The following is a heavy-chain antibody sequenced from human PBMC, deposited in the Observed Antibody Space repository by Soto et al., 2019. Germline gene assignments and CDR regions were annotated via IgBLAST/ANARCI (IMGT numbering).Heavy chain of an antibody. J-gene: IGHJ4*02. CDR1: GFTFSSYA. Sequence: GGSLRLSCAASGFTFSSYAMSWVRQAPGKGLEWVSAISGSGGRTYYADSVKGRFTISRDNSKNTLYLQMNSLRAEDTAVYYCAKDELSRYFDWPRFDYWGQGTLVTVSS. D-gene: IGHD3-9*01. V-gene: IGHV3-23*01. CDR2: ISGSGGRT. CDR3: AKDELSRYFDWPRFDY.